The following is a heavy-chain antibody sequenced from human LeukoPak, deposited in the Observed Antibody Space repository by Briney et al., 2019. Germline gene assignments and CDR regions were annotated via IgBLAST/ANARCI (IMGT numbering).Heavy chain of an antibody. D-gene: IGHD6-13*01. J-gene: IGHJ5*02. CDR2: IYHSGST. V-gene: IGHV4-30-2*01. CDR1: GGSISSGGYS. CDR3: ARAEGSSWYSSGWFDP. Sequence: PSETLSLTCAVYGGSISSGGYSWSWIRQPPGKGLEWIGYIYHSGSTYYNPSLKSRVTISVDRSKNQFSLKLSSVTAADTAVYYCARAEGSSWYSSGWFDPWGQGTLVTVSS.